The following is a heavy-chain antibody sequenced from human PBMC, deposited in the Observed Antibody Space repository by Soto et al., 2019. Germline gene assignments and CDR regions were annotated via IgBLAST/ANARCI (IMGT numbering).Heavy chain of an antibody. CDR2: ISSSGSTI. V-gene: IGHV3-11*01. J-gene: IGHJ4*02. CDR1: RFAFGDYY. CDR3: ARSRYRGYDPVDF. Sequence: GGSLRLSCAATRFAFGDYYLSWIRQAPGKGLEWVSYISSSGSTIYYADSVKGRFTISRDNAKNSLYLQMNSLRAEDTAVYYCARSRYRGYDPVDFWGQGT. D-gene: IGHD5-12*01.